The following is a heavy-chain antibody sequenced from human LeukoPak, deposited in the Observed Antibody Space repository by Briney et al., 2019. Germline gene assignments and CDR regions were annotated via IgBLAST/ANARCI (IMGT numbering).Heavy chain of an antibody. V-gene: IGHV1-18*01. J-gene: IGHJ4*02. CDR2: ISVYSGNT. D-gene: IGHD5/OR15-5a*01. CDR1: GYTFTIYG. Sequence: GASVTVSFKASGYTFTIYGISWVRQAPGQGLEWMGWISVYSGNTKYAQKLQGRGTITTDTSTTTAYMELRSLRSDDTAVYYCARPVVSGNFDYWGQGTLVTVSS. CDR3: ARPVVSGNFDY.